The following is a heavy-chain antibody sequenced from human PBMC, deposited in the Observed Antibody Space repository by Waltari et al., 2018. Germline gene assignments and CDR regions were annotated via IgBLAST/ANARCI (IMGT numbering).Heavy chain of an antibody. V-gene: IGHV4-59*01. CDR1: GGSISSYY. CDR2: IYYSGST. J-gene: IGHJ4*02. Sequence: QVQLQESGPGLVKPSETLSLTCPVSGGSISSYYWSWIRQPPGKGLEWIGYIYYSGSTNYNPSLKSRVTISVDTSKNQFSLKLSSVTAADTAVYYCARGPIFSRPFDYWGQGTLVTVSS. CDR3: ARGPIFSRPFDY. D-gene: IGHD3-3*01.